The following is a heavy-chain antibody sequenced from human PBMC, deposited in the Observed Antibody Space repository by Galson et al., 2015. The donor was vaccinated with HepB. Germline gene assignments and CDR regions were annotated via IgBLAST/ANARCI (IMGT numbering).Heavy chain of an antibody. CDR3: ARLLGHSMDV. J-gene: IGHJ6*02. D-gene: IGHD2/OR15-2a*01. V-gene: IGHV3-33*01. CDR1: GFTFSSNG. CDR2: IWFDGSKK. Sequence: SLRLSCAASGFTFSSNGMHWVRQAPGKGLEWVALIWFDGSKKYYADSVKGRFAISRDNSKNTLYLQMNSLRAEDTAVYYCARLLGHSMDVWGQGTTVTVSS.